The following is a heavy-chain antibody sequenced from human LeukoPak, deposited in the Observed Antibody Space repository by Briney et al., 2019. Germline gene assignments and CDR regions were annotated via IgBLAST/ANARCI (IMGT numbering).Heavy chain of an antibody. Sequence: GSLRLSCAASGFTFSDSWMSWVRQAPGKGQEWVANMNQDGSEKDYVDSVKGRFTISRDNARNSLYLQMGSLRAEDTAVYYCATYTHWVAGDVWGQGTTVTVSS. D-gene: IGHD3-16*01. V-gene: IGHV3-7*01. CDR1: GFTFSDSW. CDR2: MNQDGSEK. CDR3: ATYTHWVAGDV. J-gene: IGHJ6*02.